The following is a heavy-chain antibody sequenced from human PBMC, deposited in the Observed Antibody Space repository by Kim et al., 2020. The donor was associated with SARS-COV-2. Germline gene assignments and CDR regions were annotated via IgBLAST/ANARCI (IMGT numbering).Heavy chain of an antibody. D-gene: IGHD2-15*01. CDR3: AREYCSGGSCPNYYGMDV. CDR1: GYTFTSYA. J-gene: IGHJ6*02. CDR2: INAGNGNT. V-gene: IGHV1-3*01. Sequence: ASVKVSCKASGYTFTSYAMHWVRQAPGQRLEWMGWINAGNGNTKYSQKFQGRATITRDTSASTAYMELSSLRSEDTAVYYCAREYCSGGSCPNYYGMDVWGQGTTVTVSS.